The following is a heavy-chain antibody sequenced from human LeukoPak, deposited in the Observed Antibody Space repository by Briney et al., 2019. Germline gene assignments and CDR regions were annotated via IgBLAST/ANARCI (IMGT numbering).Heavy chain of an antibody. CDR1: GGSFSGYY. CDR2: INHSGST. J-gene: IGHJ5*02. V-gene: IGHV4-34*01. CDR3: ARARGP. Sequence: TSETLSLTCAVYGGSFSGYYWSWIRKPPGKGLEWIGEINHSGSTNYNPSLKSRVTISVDTSKNQCSLKLSSVTAADTAVYYCARARGPWGQGTLVTVSS.